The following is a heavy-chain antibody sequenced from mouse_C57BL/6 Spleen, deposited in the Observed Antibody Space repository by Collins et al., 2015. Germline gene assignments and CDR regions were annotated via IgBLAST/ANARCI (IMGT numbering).Heavy chain of an antibody. D-gene: IGHD2-10*01. CDR1: GYTFTDYY. J-gene: IGHJ2*01. Sequence: GLVRPGASVKLSCKASGYTFTDYYXNWVKQRPGQGLEWIARIYPGSGNTYYNEKFKGKATLTAEKSSSTAYMQLSSLTSEDSAVYFCARGPYYGNYFDYWGQGTTLTVSS. CDR3: ARGPYYGNYFDY. CDR2: IYPGSGNT. V-gene: IGHV1-76*01.